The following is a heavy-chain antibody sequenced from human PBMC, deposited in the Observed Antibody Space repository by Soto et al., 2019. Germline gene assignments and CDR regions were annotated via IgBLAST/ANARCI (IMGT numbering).Heavy chain of an antibody. D-gene: IGHD3-16*02. CDR2: FDPEDGET. CDR3: ATATSHYDYVWGSYRQNRYYYYGMDV. Sequence: AAVKVSFKVSGYTLTELSMHWVRQAPGKGREWMGGFDPEDGETIYAQKFQGRVTMTEDTSTDTAYMELSSLRSEDTAVYYCATATSHYDYVWGSYRQNRYYYYGMDVWGQGTTVTVSS. CDR1: GYTLTELS. J-gene: IGHJ6*02. V-gene: IGHV1-24*01.